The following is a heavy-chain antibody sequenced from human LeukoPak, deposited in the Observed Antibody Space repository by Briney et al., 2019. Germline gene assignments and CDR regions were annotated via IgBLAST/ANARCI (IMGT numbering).Heavy chain of an antibody. CDR3: ARGAYNSGPDY. J-gene: IGHJ4*02. CDR1: GFTFSDHY. CDR2: SRNKARGYTT. V-gene: IGHV3-72*01. Sequence: GGSLRLSCAASGFTFSDHYMDGLRQARGKGLEWVGCSRNKARGYTTEYAASVKGRFTISRDDSKKSVFLQMTSLRDEDTAVYFCARGAYNSGPDYWGQGTLVTVSS. D-gene: IGHD6-19*01.